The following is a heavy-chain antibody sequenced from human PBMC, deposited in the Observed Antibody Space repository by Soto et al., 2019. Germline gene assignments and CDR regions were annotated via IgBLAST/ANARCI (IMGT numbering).Heavy chain of an antibody. CDR1: GGSISSYY. J-gene: IGHJ4*02. CDR3: ARDQGLLGYCSGGSCLDY. V-gene: IGHV4-4*07. D-gene: IGHD2-15*01. CDR2: IYTSGST. Sequence: ASETLSLTCTVSGGSISSYYWSWIRQPAGKGLEWIGRIYTSGSTNYNPSLKSRVTMSVDTSKNQFSLKLSSVTAADTAVYYCARDQGLLGYCSGGSCLDYWGQGTLVTV.